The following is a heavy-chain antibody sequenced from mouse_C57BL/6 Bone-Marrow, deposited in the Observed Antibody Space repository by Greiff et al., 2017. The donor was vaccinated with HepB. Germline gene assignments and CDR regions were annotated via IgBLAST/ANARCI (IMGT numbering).Heavy chain of an antibody. D-gene: IGHD2-1*01. CDR3: VRNHLLWAMDY. CDR1: GFSFNTYA. Sequence: EAGGGLVPPKGSLKLSCAASGFSFNTYAMNWVRQAPGKGLEWVARIRSKSNNYATYYADSVKDRFTISRDDSESMLYLQMNNLKTEDTAMYYCVRNHLLWAMDYWGQGTSVTVSS. V-gene: IGHV10-1*01. CDR2: IRSKSNNYAT. J-gene: IGHJ4*01.